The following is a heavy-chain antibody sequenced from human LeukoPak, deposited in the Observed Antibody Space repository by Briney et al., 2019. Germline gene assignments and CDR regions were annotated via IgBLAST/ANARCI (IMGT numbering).Heavy chain of an antibody. J-gene: IGHJ4*02. Sequence: SVKVSYKASGGTFSSYAISWVRQAPGQGLEWMGGIIPIFGTANYAQKFQGRVTITTDESTSTAYMELSSLRSEDTAVYYCASSDSSGYYYSLDYWGQGTLVTVSS. CDR3: ASSDSSGYYYSLDY. CDR1: GGTFSSYA. CDR2: IIPIFGTA. D-gene: IGHD3-22*01. V-gene: IGHV1-69*05.